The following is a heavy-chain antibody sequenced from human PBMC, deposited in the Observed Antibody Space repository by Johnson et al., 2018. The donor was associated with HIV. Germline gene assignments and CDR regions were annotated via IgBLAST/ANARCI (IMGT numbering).Heavy chain of an antibody. CDR1: GFTFSSYA. V-gene: IGHV3-48*03. CDR2: ISTSGTTI. D-gene: IGHD4/OR15-4a*01. CDR3: ARESTPWGSDYVGYGLDI. Sequence: MQLVESGGGLVQPGGSLRLSCAASGFTFSSYAMSWVRQAPGKGLEWISHISTSGTTIYYADSVKGRFTISRDNSKRSVFLQMNSLRAEDTAVYYCARESTPWGSDYVGYGLDIWGQGTMVTVSS. J-gene: IGHJ3*02.